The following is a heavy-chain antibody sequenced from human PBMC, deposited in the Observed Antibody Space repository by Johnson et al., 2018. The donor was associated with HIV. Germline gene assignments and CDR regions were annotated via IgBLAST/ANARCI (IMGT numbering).Heavy chain of an antibody. Sequence: VQLVESGGGLVQPGGSLRLSCAASGFTFSSYWMSWVRQAPGKGLEWVSTMGTAGDTYYAGSVKGRFTVSRENAKKTLSLQMNSLRPEDTAVYYCAKSSSATYYGDAFDMWGQGTMVTVSS. V-gene: IGHV3-66*02. J-gene: IGHJ3*02. CDR2: MGTAGDT. CDR1: GFTFSSYW. CDR3: AKSSSATYYGDAFDM. D-gene: IGHD3-10*01.